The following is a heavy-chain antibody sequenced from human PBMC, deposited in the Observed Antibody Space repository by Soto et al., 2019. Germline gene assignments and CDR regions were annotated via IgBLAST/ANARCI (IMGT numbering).Heavy chain of an antibody. J-gene: IGHJ4*02. V-gene: IGHV3-23*01. CDR3: ARVASDYINSVDH. CDR2: IGGSGGNR. CDR1: GFTFNAYA. D-gene: IGHD4-4*01. Sequence: EVQLLESGGGLVQPGGSLRLSCAASGFTFNAYAMTWVRQAPGKGLGWVSAIGGSGGNRYYAASVKGRFTISSDNSKDTLDLQMNRLRVEDTAVYYCARVASDYINSVDHWGQGILVTVSS.